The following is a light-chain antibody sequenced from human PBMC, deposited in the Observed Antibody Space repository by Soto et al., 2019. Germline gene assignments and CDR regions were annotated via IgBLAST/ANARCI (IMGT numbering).Light chain of an antibody. CDR1: SSNIGYNA. V-gene: IGLV1-44*01. J-gene: IGLJ1*01. Sequence: QSVLTQAPSASGTPGQRVTLSCSGSSSNIGYNAVNWYQQLPGSAPKLLMHGNSQRPSGVPDRFSGSKSGNTAYLTISGLQVEDEAEYFCFSFTTTSTHVFGTGTKLTVL. CDR2: GNS. CDR3: FSFTTTSTHV.